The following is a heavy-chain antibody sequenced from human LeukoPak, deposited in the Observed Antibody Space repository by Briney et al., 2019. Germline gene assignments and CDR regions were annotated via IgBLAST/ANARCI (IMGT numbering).Heavy chain of an antibody. D-gene: IGHD1-1*01. CDR1: GGAISSGGYY. V-gene: IGHV4-30-2*01. J-gene: IGHJ4*02. Sequence: SQTLSLTCTVSGGAISSGGYYWSWIRQPPGKGLEWIGYIYHSGSTYYNPSLRSRVTISVDRSKNQFSLKLSSVTAADTAVYYCARRSKTGTTDYWGQGTLVTVSS. CDR2: IYHSGST. CDR3: ARRSKTGTTDY.